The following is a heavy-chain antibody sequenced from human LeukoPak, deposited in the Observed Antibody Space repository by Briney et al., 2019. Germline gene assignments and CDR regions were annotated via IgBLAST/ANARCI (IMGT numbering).Heavy chain of an antibody. J-gene: IGHJ5*02. Sequence: SETLSLTCTVSGGPISSRSYSWGWVRQPPGKGLEWIGSMYYTGNTDYNPSLKSRLTMSVDTSKNQFSLKLSSVTAADTAVYFCAKGYTNGVNQEVWLDPWGQGTLVTVSS. V-gene: IGHV4-39*07. CDR3: AKGYTNGVNQEVWLDP. D-gene: IGHD2-8*01. CDR1: GGPISSRSYS. CDR2: MYYTGNT.